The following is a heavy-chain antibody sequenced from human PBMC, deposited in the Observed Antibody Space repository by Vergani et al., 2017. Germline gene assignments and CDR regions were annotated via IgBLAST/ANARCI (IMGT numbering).Heavy chain of an antibody. D-gene: IGHD6-19*01. Sequence: VQLVESGGGVVQPGGSLRLSCAASGFTFSSYWMSWVRQAPGKGLEWVGRIKSKTDGGTTDYAAPVKGRFTISRDDSKNTLYLQMNSLKTEDTAVYYCTTEQWLAIFDYWGQGTLVTVSS. CDR3: TTEQWLAIFDY. J-gene: IGHJ4*02. CDR2: IKSKTDGGTT. V-gene: IGHV3-15*01. CDR1: GFTFSSYW.